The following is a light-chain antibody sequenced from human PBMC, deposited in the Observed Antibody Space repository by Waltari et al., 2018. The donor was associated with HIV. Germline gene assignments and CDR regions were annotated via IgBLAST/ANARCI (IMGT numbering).Light chain of an antibody. J-gene: IGLJ1*01. Sequence: QSPLTQPRSVSGSPGQSQPIHCTGTKRDDGGYNSVSWYQQHPGKAPPLLIYEVSKWPSGVPDRFSGSKSGNTASLTISGLRADDEADYYCCSYGGTYNVFGTGTKVTIL. CDR1: KRDDGGYNS. V-gene: IGLV2-11*01. CDR3: CSYGGTYNV. CDR2: EVS.